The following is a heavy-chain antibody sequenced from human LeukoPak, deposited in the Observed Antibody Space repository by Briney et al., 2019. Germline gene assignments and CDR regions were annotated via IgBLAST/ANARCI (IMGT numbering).Heavy chain of an antibody. V-gene: IGHV3-53*01. D-gene: IGHD3-22*01. CDR1: GFTVSSNY. CDR3: ATTYYYDSSGYSPVDAFDI. CDR2: IYSGGST. Sequence: QAGGSLRLSCAASGFTVSSNYMSWVRQAPGKGLEWVSVIYSGGSTYYADSVKGRFTISRDNSKNTLYLQINSLRAEDTAVYYCATTYYYDSSGYSPVDAFDIWGQGTMVTVSS. J-gene: IGHJ3*02.